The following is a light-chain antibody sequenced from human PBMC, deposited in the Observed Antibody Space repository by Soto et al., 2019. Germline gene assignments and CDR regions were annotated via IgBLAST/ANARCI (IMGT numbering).Light chain of an antibody. J-gene: IGKJ4*01. Sequence: DIQMTPSPSTLSASVGDRVTITCRASQSIRNDLGWYQQKPGKAPNLLIYDASNLTTGVPSRFSGSSSATDFTFTISSLQPEDIATYKYHTLPPLTFGGGTKVDIK. CDR1: QSIRND. CDR2: DAS. V-gene: IGKV1-33*01. CDR3: HTLPPLT.